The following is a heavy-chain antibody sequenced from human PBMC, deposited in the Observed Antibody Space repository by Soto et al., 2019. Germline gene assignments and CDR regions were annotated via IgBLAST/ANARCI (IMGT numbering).Heavy chain of an antibody. J-gene: IGHJ5*02. Sequence: SVSNAWMNWVRQAPGKGLEWVGRIKSKTDGGTTDYAAPVKGRFTISRDYSKNTLYLQMNSLKTEDTAVYYCTTLSPVYYDSRGGADPWGQGTLVTVSS. CDR2: IKSKTDGGTT. D-gene: IGHD3-22*01. V-gene: IGHV3-15*07. CDR1: SVSNAW. CDR3: TTLSPVYYDSRGGADP.